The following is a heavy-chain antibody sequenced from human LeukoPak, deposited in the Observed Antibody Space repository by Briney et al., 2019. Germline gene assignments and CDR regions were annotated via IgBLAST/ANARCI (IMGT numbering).Heavy chain of an antibody. D-gene: IGHD6-13*01. CDR2: IWYDGSNK. V-gene: IGHV3-33*01. CDR3: ARDSVAASGDFDY. Sequence: GGSLRLSCAASGFTFSSYGMHWVRQAPGKGLEWGAVIWYDGSNKYYADSVKGRFTVSRDNAKNTLYLQMNSLRAEDTAVYYCARDSVAASGDFDYWGQGTLVTVSS. CDR1: GFTFSSYG. J-gene: IGHJ4*02.